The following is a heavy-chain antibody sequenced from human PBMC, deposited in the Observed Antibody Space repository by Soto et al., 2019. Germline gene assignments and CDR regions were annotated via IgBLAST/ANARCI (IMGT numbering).Heavy chain of an antibody. CDR3: TTGINTAMVSYFDY. D-gene: IGHD5-18*01. CDR2: IKSKTDGGTT. CDR1: GFTFSNAW. V-gene: IGHV3-15*07. J-gene: IGHJ4*02. Sequence: EVQLVESGGGLVKPGGSLRLSCAASGFTFSNAWMNWVRQAPGKGLEWVGRIKSKTDGGTTDYAAPVKGRCTIARDDSKNTLYLQMNSLKTEDTAVYYCTTGINTAMVSYFDYWGQGTLVTVSS.